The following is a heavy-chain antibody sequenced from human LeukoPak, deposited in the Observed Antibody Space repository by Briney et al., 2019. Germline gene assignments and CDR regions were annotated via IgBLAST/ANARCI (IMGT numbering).Heavy chain of an antibody. CDR3: ARGGAPGFYFDY. CDR1: GFTFSSYA. D-gene: IGHD3-10*01. J-gene: IGHJ4*02. CDR2: ISGSGGST. Sequence: GGSLRLSCAASGFTFSSYAMSWVRQAPGKGLEWVSAISGSGGSTYYADSVKGRFTISRDNSKNTLYLQMSSLRAEDTALYYCARGGAPGFYFDYWGQGTLVTVSS. V-gene: IGHV3-23*01.